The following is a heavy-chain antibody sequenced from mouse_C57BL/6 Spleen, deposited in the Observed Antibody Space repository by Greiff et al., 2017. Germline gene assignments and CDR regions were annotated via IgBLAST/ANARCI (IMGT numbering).Heavy chain of an antibody. CDR1: GYTFTSYW. J-gene: IGHJ2*01. D-gene: IGHD2-4*01. CDR3: ARGEIYYDYQYYFDY. V-gene: IGHV1-64*01. CDR2: IHPNSGST. Sequence: QVQLQQSGAELVKPGASVKLSCKASGYTFTSYWMHWVKQRPGQGLEWIGMIHPNSGSTNYNEKFKSKATLTVDKSSSTAYMQLSSLTSEDSAVYYCARGEIYYDYQYYFDYWGQGTTRTVSS.